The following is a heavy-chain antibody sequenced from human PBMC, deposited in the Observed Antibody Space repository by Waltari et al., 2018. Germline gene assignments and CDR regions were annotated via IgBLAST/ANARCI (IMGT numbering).Heavy chain of an antibody. V-gene: IGHV4-39*07. CDR1: GVPFTADNTY. CDR3: ARGGSSYYDAYGT. Sequence: QLQLQESGPGLVKPSETLSLTCTVPGVPFTADNTYWGWIRQPPGEGLEWVGSIYSTGSTYYKTSLKSRVTVSIDTPNNQFSLKLTSVTAADTAVYFCARGGSSYYDAYGTWGQGSMVIVSS. J-gene: IGHJ3*02. D-gene: IGHD1-26*01. CDR2: IYSTGST.